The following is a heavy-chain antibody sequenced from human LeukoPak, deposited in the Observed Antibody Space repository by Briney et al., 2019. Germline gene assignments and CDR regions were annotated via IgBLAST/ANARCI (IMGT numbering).Heavy chain of an antibody. V-gene: IGHV3-48*02. CDR2: ISSSSGTI. Sequence: GGSLRLSCAASGFTFSSYSMNWVRHAPGKGPEWVSYISSSSGTIYYADSVKGRFTISRDNAKNSLYLQMNSLREKDTAVYYCARDVRVYCSGYFQHWGQGTLVTVSS. J-gene: IGHJ1*01. CDR3: ARDVRVYCSGYFQH. D-gene: IGHD6-13*01. CDR1: GFTFSSYS.